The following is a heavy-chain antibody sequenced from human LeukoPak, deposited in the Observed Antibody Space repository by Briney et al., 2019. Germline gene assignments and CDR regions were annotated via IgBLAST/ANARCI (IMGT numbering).Heavy chain of an antibody. CDR3: ARTSGIAAAGYYFDY. Sequence: PSETLSLTCTVSGGPISSGSYYWSWIRQPAGKGLEWIGRIYTSGSTNYNPSLKSRVTISVDTSKNQFSLKLSSVTAADTAVYYCARTSGIAAAGYYFDYWGQGTLVTVSS. V-gene: IGHV4-61*02. J-gene: IGHJ4*02. D-gene: IGHD6-13*01. CDR1: GGPISSGSYY. CDR2: IYTSGST.